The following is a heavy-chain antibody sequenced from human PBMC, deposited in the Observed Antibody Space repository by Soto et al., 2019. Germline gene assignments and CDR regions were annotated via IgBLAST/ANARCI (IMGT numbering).Heavy chain of an antibody. D-gene: IGHD3-22*01. CDR3: AKMVARSGNNGYFDSFDY. V-gene: IGHV3-23*01. J-gene: IGHJ4*02. CDR1: GFTFSSFA. CDR2: ITPSGDAT. Sequence: EVQVLESGGGLVQPGGSLRLSCAASGFTFSSFAMSWVRQLPGKGLEWVSGITPSGDATYYADSMRGRFTISRDNSKNTLYLQMDSLRAEATAVYYWAKMVARSGNNGYFDSFDYWGQGTLVTVSS.